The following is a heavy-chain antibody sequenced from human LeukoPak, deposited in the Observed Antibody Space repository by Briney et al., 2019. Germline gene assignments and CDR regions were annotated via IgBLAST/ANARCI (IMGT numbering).Heavy chain of an antibody. Sequence: GGSLRLSCAASGFTFSSYAMSWVRQAPGKGLAWVSAISGSGGSTYYSDSVKGRFTISRDNSKNTLYLQMNSLRAEDTAVYYCAKSVTYCGGDCYSPLDYWGQGTLVTVSS. CDR2: ISGSGGST. CDR1: GFTFSSYA. V-gene: IGHV3-23*01. J-gene: IGHJ4*02. D-gene: IGHD2-21*02. CDR3: AKSVTYCGGDCYSPLDY.